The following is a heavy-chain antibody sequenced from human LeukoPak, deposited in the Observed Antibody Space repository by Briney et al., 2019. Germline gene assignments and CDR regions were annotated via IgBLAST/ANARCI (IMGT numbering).Heavy chain of an antibody. CDR1: GGSISSYY. D-gene: IGHD3-10*01. Sequence: SETLSLTCTVSGGSISSYYWSWIRQPPGKGLEWIGYIYYSGSTNYNPSLKSRVTISVDTSKNQFSLKLSSVTAADTAVYYCASLTYYYGSGSYHYMDVWGKGTTVTVSS. CDR3: ASLTYYYGSGSYHYMDV. J-gene: IGHJ6*03. CDR2: IYYSGST. V-gene: IGHV4-59*01.